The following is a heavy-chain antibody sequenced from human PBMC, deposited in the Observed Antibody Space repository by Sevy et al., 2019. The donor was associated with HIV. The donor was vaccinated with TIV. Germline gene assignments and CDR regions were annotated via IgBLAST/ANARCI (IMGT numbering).Heavy chain of an antibody. CDR2: IYYSGST. J-gene: IGHJ4*02. CDR3: ARLVGARGGGYYFDY. V-gene: IGHV4-59*13. Sequence: SETLSLTCTVSGGSISSYYWSWIRQPPGKGLEWIGYIYYSGSTNYNPSLKSRVTISVDTSKNQFSLKLSSVTAADTAMYYCARLVGARGGGYYFDYWGQGTLVTVSS. CDR1: GGSISSYY. D-gene: IGHD3-10*01.